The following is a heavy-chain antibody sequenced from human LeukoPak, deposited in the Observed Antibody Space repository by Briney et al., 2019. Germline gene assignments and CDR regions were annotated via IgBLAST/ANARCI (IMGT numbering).Heavy chain of an antibody. CDR1: GYTFSSYG. D-gene: IGHD3-22*01. CDR2: IWYDGSNK. Sequence: GGSLRLSCAASGYTFSSYGMHWLRQAPGKGLEWVAVIWYDGSNKYYADSVKGRFTISRDNSKNTLYLQMNSLRAKITAVYYCTTVKNYYESSGYYPFDYWGQSTMVTVSS. V-gene: IGHV3-33*01. J-gene: IGHJ4*02. CDR3: TTVKNYYESSGYYPFDY.